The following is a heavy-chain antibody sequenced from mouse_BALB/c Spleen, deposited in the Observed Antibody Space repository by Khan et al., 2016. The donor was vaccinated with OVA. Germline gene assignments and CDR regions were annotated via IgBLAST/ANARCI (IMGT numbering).Heavy chain of an antibody. Sequence: QVRLQQSGAELAKPGASVKMSCKASGYTFSTYWLHWVKQRPGQGLEWIGYINPSSGYTYYNQRFNDKATLTADKSSSTAYMQLSSLTSEDSAVYYCARDRIDYWGQGTTLTVSS. J-gene: IGHJ2*01. CDR2: INPSSGYT. CDR1: GYTFSTYW. CDR3: ARDRIDY. V-gene: IGHV1-7*01.